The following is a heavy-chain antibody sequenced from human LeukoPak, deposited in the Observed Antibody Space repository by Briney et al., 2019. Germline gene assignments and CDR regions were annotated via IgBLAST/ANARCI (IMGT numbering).Heavy chain of an antibody. CDR3: ARYSVATIPNWFDP. V-gene: IGHV5-51*01. CDR1: GYSFTSYW. CDR2: IYPGDSDT. J-gene: IGHJ5*02. D-gene: IGHD5-12*01. Sequence: GESLKISCKGSGYSFTSYWIGWVRQMPGKGLEWMGIIYPGDSDTRYSPSFQGQVTISADKSISTAYLQWSSPKAPDTAMYYCARYSVATIPNWFDPWGQGTLVTVSS.